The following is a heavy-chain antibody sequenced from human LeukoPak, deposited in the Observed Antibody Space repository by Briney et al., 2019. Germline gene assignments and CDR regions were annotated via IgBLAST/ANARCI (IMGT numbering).Heavy chain of an antibody. CDR2: INQSGST. D-gene: IGHD3-9*01. CDR3: ARYPFHAFDI. CDR1: GGSFSGYY. J-gene: IGHJ3*02. V-gene: IGHV4-34*01. Sequence: SETLSLTCAVYGGSFSGYYWSWIRQPPGKGLEWIGEINQSGSTNYNPSLKSRVTISVDTSKNQFSLKLSSVTAADTAVYYCARYPFHAFDIWGQGTMVTVSS.